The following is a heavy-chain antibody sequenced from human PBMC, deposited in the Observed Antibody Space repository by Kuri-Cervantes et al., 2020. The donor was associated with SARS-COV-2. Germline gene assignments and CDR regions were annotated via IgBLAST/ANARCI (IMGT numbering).Heavy chain of an antibody. CDR3: ARDQGRRPSQPNWFDP. D-gene: IGHD1-14*01. CDR1: GDTFISYA. CDR2: INPIFRKA. J-gene: IGHJ5*02. V-gene: IGHV1-69*13. Sequence: SVKVSCKASGDTFISYAISWVRQAPGQGLEWMGWINPIFRKANYAQKFQGRVTITADESTSTAYMELSSLRSEDTAVYYCARDQGRRPSQPNWFDPWGQGTLVTVSS.